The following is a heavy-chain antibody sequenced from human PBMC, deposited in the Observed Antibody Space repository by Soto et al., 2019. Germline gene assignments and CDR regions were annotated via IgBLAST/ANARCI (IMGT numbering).Heavy chain of an antibody. D-gene: IGHD1-1*01. CDR1: GYSFTSYW. CDR2: IDPRDSYT. J-gene: IGHJ6*02. CDR3: ASNKNWNYYYGMDV. Sequence: GESLKISCKGSGYSFTSYWNSCVRQMPGKGLEWMGRIDPRDSYTKYSPSFQGHVTISADKSSSTAYLQWSSLKASDTAMYYCASNKNWNYYYGMDVWGQGTTVTVSS. V-gene: IGHV5-10-1*01.